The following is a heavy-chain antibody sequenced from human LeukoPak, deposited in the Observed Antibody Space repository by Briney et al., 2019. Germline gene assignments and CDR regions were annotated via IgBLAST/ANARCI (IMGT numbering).Heavy chain of an antibody. CDR3: ARGIVVVVAATVEQNWFDP. D-gene: IGHD2-15*01. CDR2: IKQDGSEK. CDR1: GFTFSSYW. J-gene: IGHJ5*02. Sequence: GGSLRLSCAASGFTFSSYWMSWVRQAPGKGLEWVANIKQDGSEKYYVDSVKGRFTISRDNAKNSLYLQMNSLRAEDTAVYYCARGIVVVVAATVEQNWFDPWGQGTLVTVSS. V-gene: IGHV3-7*01.